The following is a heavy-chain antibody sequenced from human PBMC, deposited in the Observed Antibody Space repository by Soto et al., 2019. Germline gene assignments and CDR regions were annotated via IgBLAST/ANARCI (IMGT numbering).Heavy chain of an antibody. CDR3: VGGQYYFDY. D-gene: IGHD3-10*01. CDR1: GFPFTSYG. Sequence: QVQLVESGGGVVQPGRSLRLSCAASGFPFTSYGMHWVREVPDKGLEGVAIISYDGSDKYYAESVKGRFTISRDNSKNTLYLQMNSLRPEDTALYYCVGGQYYFDYRGQGTLVIVSS. V-gene: IGHV3-30*03. J-gene: IGHJ4*02. CDR2: ISYDGSDK.